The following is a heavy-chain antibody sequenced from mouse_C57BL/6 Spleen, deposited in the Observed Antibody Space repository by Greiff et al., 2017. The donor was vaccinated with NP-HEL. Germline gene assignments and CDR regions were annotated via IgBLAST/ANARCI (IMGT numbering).Heavy chain of an antibody. J-gene: IGHJ4*01. CDR2: IDPEPGGT. Sequence: VQLQQSGAELVRPGASVTLSCKASGYTFTDYEMHWVKQTPVHGLEWIGAIDPEPGGTASNQKFKGKAILTADKSSSTAYMGLRSLTSEDSAVYYCTLITTGYAMDYWGQGTSVTVSS. CDR3: TLITTGYAMDY. D-gene: IGHD1-1*01. CDR1: GYTFTDYE. V-gene: IGHV1-15*01.